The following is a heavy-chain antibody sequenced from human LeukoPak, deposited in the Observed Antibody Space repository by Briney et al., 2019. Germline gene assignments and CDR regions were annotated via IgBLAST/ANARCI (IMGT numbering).Heavy chain of an antibody. CDR3: ARDRIAAAGNWFDP. CDR2: IYTSGST. D-gene: IGHD6-13*01. CDR1: GGSISSYY. Sequence: PSETLSLTCTVSGGSISSYYWSWIRQPAGKGLEWIGRIYTSGSTNYNPSLKSRVTMSVDTSKNQFSLKVSSVTAADTAVYYCARDRIAAAGNWFDPWGQGTLVTVSS. J-gene: IGHJ5*02. V-gene: IGHV4-4*07.